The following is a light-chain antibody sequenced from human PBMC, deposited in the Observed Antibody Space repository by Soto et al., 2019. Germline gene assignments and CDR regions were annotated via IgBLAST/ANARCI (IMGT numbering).Light chain of an antibody. CDR1: QSVSSD. Sequence: EIVMMQSPATLSVSPGERATLSCRASQSVSSDLAWYHQKPGQAPRLLIYGASSRATGIPARFSGSGSGTEFTLTISSLQSEDFAVYYCQQYNNWPQTFGQGTKVDIK. CDR2: GAS. J-gene: IGKJ1*01. CDR3: QQYNNWPQT. V-gene: IGKV3D-15*01.